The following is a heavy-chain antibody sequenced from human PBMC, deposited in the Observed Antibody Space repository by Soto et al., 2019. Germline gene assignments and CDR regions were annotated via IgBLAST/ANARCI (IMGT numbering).Heavy chain of an antibody. V-gene: IGHV4-30-4*01. Sequence: QVQLQESGPGLVKPSQTLSLTCTVSGGSISSGDYYWSWIRQPPGKGLEWIGYIYYSGSTYYNPSLKSRVTISVDTSKNQFSLKLSSVTAADTAVYYCARAVSDCISTSCYVGMFDPWGQGTLVTVSS. CDR2: IYYSGST. CDR1: GGSISSGDYY. J-gene: IGHJ5*02. D-gene: IGHD2-2*01. CDR3: ARAVSDCISTSCYVGMFDP.